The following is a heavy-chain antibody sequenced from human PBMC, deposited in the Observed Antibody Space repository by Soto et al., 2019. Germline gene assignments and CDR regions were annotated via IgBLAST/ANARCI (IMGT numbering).Heavy chain of an antibody. J-gene: IGHJ6*02. D-gene: IGHD2-15*01. CDR3: AREPVVTAYYYGMDV. CDR1: GFTFSTYA. V-gene: IGHV3-23*01. Sequence: GGSLRLSCAASGFTFSTYAMNWVRQAPGKGLEWVSAISGGGGSTYYADSVEGRFTISRDNSKNTLYLQMNSLRAEDTAVYYCAREPVVTAYYYGMDVWGQGTTVTVSS. CDR2: ISGGGGST.